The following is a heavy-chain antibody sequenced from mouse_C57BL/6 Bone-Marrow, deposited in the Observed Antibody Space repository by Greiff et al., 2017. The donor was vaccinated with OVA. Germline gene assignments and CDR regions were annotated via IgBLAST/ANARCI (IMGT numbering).Heavy chain of an antibody. J-gene: IGHJ4*01. CDR3: AKEGDSSYDYYAMDY. CDR1: GYTFTSYW. V-gene: IGHV1-59*01. Sequence: VQLQQPGAELVRPGTSVKLSCKASGYTFTSYWMHWVKQRPGQGLEWIGVIDPSDSYTNYNQKFKGKATLTVDTSSSTAYMQLSSLTSEDSAVDYCAKEGDSSYDYYAMDYWGQGTSVTVSS. CDR2: IDPSDSYT. D-gene: IGHD1-1*01.